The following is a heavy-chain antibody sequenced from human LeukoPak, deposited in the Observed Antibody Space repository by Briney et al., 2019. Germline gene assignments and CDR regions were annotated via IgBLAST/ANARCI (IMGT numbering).Heavy chain of an antibody. V-gene: IGHV3-30*03. J-gene: IGHJ4*02. D-gene: IGHD3-22*01. CDR1: GFTFSIYG. CDR2: ISYDGSNK. Sequence: QPGGSLRLSCAASGFTFSIYGMHWVRQAPGKGLEWVAVISYDGSNKYYADSVKGRFTISRDNSKNTLYLQMNSLRAEDTAVYYCARDEGYYDSSGYYWGQGTLVTVSS. CDR3: ARDEGYYDSSGYY.